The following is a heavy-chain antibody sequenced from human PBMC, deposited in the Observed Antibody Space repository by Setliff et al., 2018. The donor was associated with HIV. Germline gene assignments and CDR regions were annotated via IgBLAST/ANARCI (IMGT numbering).Heavy chain of an antibody. V-gene: IGHV4-38-2*01. D-gene: IGHD5-12*01. CDR1: GYSISSGYY. Sequence: SETLSLTCAVSGYSISSGYYWGWIRQPPGKGLEWIGSIYHSGSTYYNPSLKSRVTISVDTSKTQFSLKLSSVTAADTAVYYCARMYSGYDWSPAGARTRYFDYWGQGSPVTVSS. CDR2: IYHSGST. J-gene: IGHJ4*02. CDR3: ARMYSGYDWSPAGARTRYFDY.